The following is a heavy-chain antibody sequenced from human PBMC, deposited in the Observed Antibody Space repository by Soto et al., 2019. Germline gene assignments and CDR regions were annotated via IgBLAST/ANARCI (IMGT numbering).Heavy chain of an antibody. V-gene: IGHV1-18*01. D-gene: IGHD6-19*01. J-gene: IGHJ6*02. CDR2: ISGYNGNT. CDR1: GYTFSNYG. Sequence: QVQLVQSGAEVKKPGASVTVSCKTSGYTFSNYGINWVRQAPGQGXEXXRGISGYNGNTNYAQTVQGRVTMTTDTSTGTVYMELRSLKSDDTAIYYCSRFIMVGGWFDPNYYHGMDVWGQGTTVTVSS. CDR3: SRFIMVGGWFDPNYYHGMDV.